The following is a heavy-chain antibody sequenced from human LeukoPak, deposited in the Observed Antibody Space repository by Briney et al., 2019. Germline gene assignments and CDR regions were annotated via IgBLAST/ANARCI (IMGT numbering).Heavy chain of an antibody. J-gene: IGHJ5*02. V-gene: IGHV3-7*04. CDR1: GFTFSSYW. D-gene: IGHD5-12*01. CDR3: ARVGHSGYDAAGFDP. CDR2: IKQDGSEK. Sequence: PGGSLRLSCAASGFTFSSYWMSWVRQAPGKGLEWVANIKQDGSEKYYVDSVKGRFTISRDNAKNSLYLQMNSLRAEDTAVYYCARVGHSGYDAAGFDPWGQGTLVTVSS.